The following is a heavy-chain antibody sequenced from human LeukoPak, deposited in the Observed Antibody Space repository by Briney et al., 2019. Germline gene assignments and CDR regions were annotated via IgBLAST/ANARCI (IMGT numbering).Heavy chain of an antibody. J-gene: IGHJ5*02. V-gene: IGHV4-30-4*08. CDR1: GGSISSGDYY. CDR2: IYYSGST. D-gene: IGHD3-3*01. CDR3: ARASSLEWLLYNWFDP. Sequence: SETLSLTCTVSGGSISSGDYYWSWIRQPPGKGLGWIGYIYYSGSTYYNPSLKSRVTISVDTSKNQFSLKLSSVTAADTAVYYCARASSLEWLLYNWFDPWGQGTLVTVSS.